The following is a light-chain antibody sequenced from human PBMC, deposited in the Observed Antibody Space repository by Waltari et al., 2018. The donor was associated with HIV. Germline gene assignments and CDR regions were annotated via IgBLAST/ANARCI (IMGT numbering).Light chain of an antibody. CDR3: CSHAGNFIFA. V-gene: IGLV2-11*01. CDR2: DAN. CDR1: SSYVDTF. J-gene: IGLJ1*01. Sequence: QSALTQPHSVSGSPGQSLTISCTGTSSYVDTFVSWYQQHPGKAPKVIMYDANKRPSGVPDRFSGSKSGNTAFLTISGLQAEDEADYHCCSHAGNFIFAFGSGTKVTVL.